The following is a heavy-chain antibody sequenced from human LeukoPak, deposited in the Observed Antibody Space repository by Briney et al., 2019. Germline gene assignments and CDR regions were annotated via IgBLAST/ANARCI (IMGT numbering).Heavy chain of an antibody. V-gene: IGHV4-34*01. Sequence: SETLSLTCAVYGGSFSGYYWSWIRQPPGKGLEWIGEINHSGSTNYNPSLKSRVTISVDTSKNQFSLKLSSVTAADTAVYYCARPLGQGNEYGMDVWGQGTTVTVSS. D-gene: IGHD1-1*01. CDR2: INHSGST. CDR1: GGSFSGYY. CDR3: ARPLGQGNEYGMDV. J-gene: IGHJ6*02.